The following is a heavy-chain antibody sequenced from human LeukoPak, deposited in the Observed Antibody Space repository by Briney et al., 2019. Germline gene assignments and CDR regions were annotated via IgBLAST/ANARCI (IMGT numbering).Heavy chain of an antibody. CDR3: ARALSSGWYTGYYYYGMDV. J-gene: IGHJ6*02. Sequence: ASVKVSCKASGYAFSNYGINWVRQATGQGLEWMGWMNPNSGNTGYAQKFQGRVTMTRNTSISTAYMELSSLRSEDTAVYYCARALSSGWYTGYYYYGMDVWGQGTTVTVSS. V-gene: IGHV1-8*02. CDR2: MNPNSGNT. D-gene: IGHD6-19*01. CDR1: GYAFSNYG.